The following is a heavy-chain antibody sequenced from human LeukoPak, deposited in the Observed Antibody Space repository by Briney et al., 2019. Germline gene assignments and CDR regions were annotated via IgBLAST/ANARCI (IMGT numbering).Heavy chain of an antibody. J-gene: IGHJ6*02. CDR3: ARVGLRDHGMDV. CDR2: IYYSGST. CDR1: GGSISSADYF. V-gene: IGHV4-61*08. D-gene: IGHD5/OR15-5a*01. Sequence: SETLSLTCTVSGGSISSADYFWSWIRQPPGKGLEWIGYIYYSGSTNYNPSLKSRVTISVDTSKNQFSLKLSSVTAADTAVYYCARVGLRDHGMDVWGQGTTVTVSS.